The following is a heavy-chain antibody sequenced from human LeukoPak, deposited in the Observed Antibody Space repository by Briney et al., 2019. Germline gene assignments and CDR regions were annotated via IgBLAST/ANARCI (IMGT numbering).Heavy chain of an antibody. CDR1: GFTFSSYG. J-gene: IGHJ4*02. CDR2: ISGSGGST. D-gene: IGHD6-13*01. V-gene: IGHV3-23*01. Sequence: GSLRLSCAASGFTFSSYGMHWVRQAPGKGLEWVSAISGSGGSTYYADSVKGRFTISRDNSKNTLYLQMNSLRAEDTAVYYCAKDVTYSSSWYPFDYWGQGTLVTVSS. CDR3: AKDVTYSSSWYPFDY.